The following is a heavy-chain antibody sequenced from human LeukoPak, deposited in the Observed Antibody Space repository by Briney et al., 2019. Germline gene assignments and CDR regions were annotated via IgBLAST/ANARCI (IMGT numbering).Heavy chain of an antibody. J-gene: IGHJ4*02. CDR1: GFTFGDYA. Sequence: GGSLRLSCTASGFTFGDYAMSWLRQAPGKGLEWVGFIRSKAYGGTTEYAASVKGRFTISRDDSKSIAYLQMNSLKTEDTAVYYCTRDRTRYDFWSGYYKDWGQGTLVTVSS. D-gene: IGHD3-3*01. V-gene: IGHV3-49*03. CDR2: IRSKAYGGTT. CDR3: TRDRTRYDFWSGYYKD.